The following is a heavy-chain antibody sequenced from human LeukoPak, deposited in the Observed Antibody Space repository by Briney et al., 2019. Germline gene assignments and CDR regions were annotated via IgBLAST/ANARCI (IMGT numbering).Heavy chain of an antibody. CDR3: ARSYYDSSGYYP. CDR1: GGSISSYY. J-gene: IGHJ3*01. V-gene: IGHV4-59*12. CDR2: IYYSGST. Sequence: SETLSLTCTVSGGSISSYYWSWIRQPPGKGLEWIGYIYYSGSTNYNPSLKSRVTISVDTSKNQFSLKLSSVTAADTAVYYCARSYYDSSGYYPWGQGTMVTVSS. D-gene: IGHD3-22*01.